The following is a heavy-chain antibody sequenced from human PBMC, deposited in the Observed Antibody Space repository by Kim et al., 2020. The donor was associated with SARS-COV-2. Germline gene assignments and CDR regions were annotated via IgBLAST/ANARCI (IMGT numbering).Heavy chain of an antibody. CDR3: AKVGVTMVRGVIGY. Sequence: GGSLRLSCAASGFTFSNYAMSWVRQAPGKGLEWVSAVSGSGGSTYYVDSVKGRFTIFRDNSKNTLYLQMNSLRGEDTAVYYCAKVGVTMVRGVIGYWGQGTLVTVSS. D-gene: IGHD3-10*01. CDR1: GFTFSNYA. CDR2: VSGSGGST. J-gene: IGHJ4*02. V-gene: IGHV3-23*01.